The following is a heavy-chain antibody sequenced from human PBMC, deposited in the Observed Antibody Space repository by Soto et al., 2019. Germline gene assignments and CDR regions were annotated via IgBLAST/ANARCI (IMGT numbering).Heavy chain of an antibody. CDR3: ARGVRSAAAKSTWFDP. J-gene: IGHJ5*02. CDR1: GGSISSGGYY. D-gene: IGHD2-2*01. CDR2: IYYSGST. Sequence: SETLSLTCTVSGGSISSGGYYWSWIRQHPGKGLEWIGYIYYSGSTYYNPSLKSRVTISVDTSKNQFSLKLSSVTAADTAVYYCARGVRSAAAKSTWFDPWGQGTPVTVSS. V-gene: IGHV4-31*03.